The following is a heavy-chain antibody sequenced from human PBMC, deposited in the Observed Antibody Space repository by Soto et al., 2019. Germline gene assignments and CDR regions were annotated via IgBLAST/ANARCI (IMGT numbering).Heavy chain of an antibody. D-gene: IGHD3-9*01. Sequence: QSGGSLRLSCSAAGFSFSSFGTHWVRQAPGKGLDWVALIAYDGSRKYYADSVKGRFTISRDNSKNTLYLQMNSLRREDTAVYYCAKEPGFYFDSWGLGTLVTVSS. CDR1: GFSFSSFG. V-gene: IGHV3-30*18. CDR2: IAYDGSRK. CDR3: AKEPGFYFDS. J-gene: IGHJ4*02.